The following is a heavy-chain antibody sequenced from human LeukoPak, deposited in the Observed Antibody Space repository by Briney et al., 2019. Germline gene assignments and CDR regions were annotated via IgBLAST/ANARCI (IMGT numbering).Heavy chain of an antibody. CDR2: IYPGDSET. D-gene: IGHD3-22*01. J-gene: IGHJ4*02. Sequence: GESLKISCKGSGYSFVGYWVGWVRQMPGKGLEFMGIIYPGDSETRYSPSFQGLVTISVDKSISTAYLHWSSLKASDTAMYYCARLRDYDSTGYSIDYWGQGTLATVSS. V-gene: IGHV5-51*01. CDR3: ARLRDYDSTGYSIDY. CDR1: GYSFVGYW.